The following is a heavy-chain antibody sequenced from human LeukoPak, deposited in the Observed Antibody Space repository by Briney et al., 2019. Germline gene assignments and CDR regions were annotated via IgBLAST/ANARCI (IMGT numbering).Heavy chain of an antibody. CDR1: GYSFTSYW. Sequence: GESLKISRKGSGYSFTSYWIGWVRQMPGKGLEWMGIIYPGDSDTRYSPSFQGQVTISADKSISTAYLQWSSLKASDTAMYYCAGLPASSGWYDYYYGMDVWGQGTTVTVSS. J-gene: IGHJ6*02. CDR2: IYPGDSDT. V-gene: IGHV5-51*01. D-gene: IGHD6-19*01. CDR3: AGLPASSGWYDYYYGMDV.